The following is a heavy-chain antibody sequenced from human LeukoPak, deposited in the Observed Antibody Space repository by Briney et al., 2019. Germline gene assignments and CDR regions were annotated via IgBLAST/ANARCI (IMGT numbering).Heavy chain of an antibody. D-gene: IGHD2-21*01. CDR2: IHSGGST. J-gene: IGHJ4*02. Sequence: PGGYLRLCYADHGFSDSSHYMRRVRQAPRQGLEWVSVIHSGGSTYYADSVKGLFTISRDNSKNTLYLQMNSLRAEERSVYYCAPRVVVIAAPFDYWGQGTLVTVSS. V-gene: IGHV3-53*01. CDR1: GFSDSSHY. CDR3: APRVVVIAAPFDY.